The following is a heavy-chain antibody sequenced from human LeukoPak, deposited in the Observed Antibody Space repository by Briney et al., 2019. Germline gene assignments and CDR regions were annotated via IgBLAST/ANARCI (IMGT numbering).Heavy chain of an antibody. Sequence: SETLSLTCTVSGGSISSSSYYWDWIRLPPGKGLEWIGSIYYSGSTYYNPSLKSRVTISVDTSKNQFSLKLSSVTAADTAVYYCARHAGAAMVRPFDSWGQGTLVTVSS. V-gene: IGHV4-39*01. J-gene: IGHJ4*02. CDR3: ARHAGAAMVRPFDS. CDR1: GGSISSSSYY. D-gene: IGHD5-18*01. CDR2: IYYSGST.